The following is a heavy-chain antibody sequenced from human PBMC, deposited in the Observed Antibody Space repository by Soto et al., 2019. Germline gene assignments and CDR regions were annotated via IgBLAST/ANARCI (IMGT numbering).Heavy chain of an antibody. CDR2: IYYSGST. J-gene: IGHJ4*02. V-gene: IGHV4-30-4*01. Sequence: SETLSLTCTVSGGSISSGDYYWSWIRQPPGKGKDWIGYIYYSGSTYYNPSLKSRVTISVDTSKNQFSLKLSSVTAADTAVYYCATGVAAEHFYDSSGYFSDDYWGQGTQVTVSS. CDR1: GGSISSGDYY. CDR3: ATGVAAEHFYDSSGYFSDDY. D-gene: IGHD3-22*01.